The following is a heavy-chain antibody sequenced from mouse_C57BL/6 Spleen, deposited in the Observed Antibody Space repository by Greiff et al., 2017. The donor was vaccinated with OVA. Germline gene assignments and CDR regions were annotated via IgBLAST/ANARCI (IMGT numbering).Heavy chain of an antibody. CDR2: ISYDGSN. J-gene: IGHJ2*01. CDR1: GYSITSGYY. V-gene: IGHV3-6*01. Sequence: EVKLLESGPGLVKPSQSLSLTCSVTGYSITSGYYWNWIRQFPGNKLEWMGYISYDGSNNYNPSLKNRISITRDTSKNQFFLKLNSVTTEDTATYYCARDVLRNPYFDYWGQGTTLTVSS. CDR3: ARDVLRNPYFDY. D-gene: IGHD1-1*01.